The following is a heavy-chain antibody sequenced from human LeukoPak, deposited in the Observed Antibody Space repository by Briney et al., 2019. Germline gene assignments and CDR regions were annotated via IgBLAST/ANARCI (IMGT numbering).Heavy chain of an antibody. Sequence: GGSLRLSCAASGFTFSSYGMHWVRQAPGKGLEWVAFIRYDGSNKYYADSVKGRFTISRDNSKNTLYLQMNSLRAEDTAVYYCAKGAVWGSYLPLRYWGQGTLVTVSS. J-gene: IGHJ4*02. CDR1: GFTFSSYG. V-gene: IGHV3-30*02. CDR2: IRYDGSNK. CDR3: AKGAVWGSYLPLRY. D-gene: IGHD1-26*01.